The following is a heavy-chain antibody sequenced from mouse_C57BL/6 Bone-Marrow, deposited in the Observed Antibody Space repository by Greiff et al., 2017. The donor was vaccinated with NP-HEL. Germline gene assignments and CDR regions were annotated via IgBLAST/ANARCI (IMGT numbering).Heavy chain of an antibody. CDR3: ARYKDFYGSSYKWYFDV. J-gene: IGHJ1*03. CDR1: GYTFTDYN. Sequence: DVKLVESGPELVKPGASVKIPCKASGYTFTDYNMDWVKQSHGKSLEWIGDINPNNGGTIYNQKFKGKATLTVDKSSSTAYMELRSLTSEDTAVYYCARYKDFYGSSYKWYFDVWGTGTTVTVSS. D-gene: IGHD1-1*01. V-gene: IGHV1-18*01. CDR2: INPNNGGT.